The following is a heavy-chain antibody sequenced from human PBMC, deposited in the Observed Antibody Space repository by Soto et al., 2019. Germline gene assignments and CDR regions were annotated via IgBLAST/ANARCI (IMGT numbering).Heavy chain of an antibody. Sequence: VETSTKASWPTFSSYAISWLRQAPGQGLEWMGAMIPIFGTANYAQKFQGRVTITADESTCTAYMELRSLRSDDTAVNYCASPVPGGPDYYYYGINVREQRTTVTVSS. J-gene: IGHJ6*01. CDR1: WPTFSSYA. CDR2: MIPIFGTA. V-gene: IGHV1-69*13. D-gene: IGHD2-2*01. CDR3: ASPVPGGPDYYYYGINV.